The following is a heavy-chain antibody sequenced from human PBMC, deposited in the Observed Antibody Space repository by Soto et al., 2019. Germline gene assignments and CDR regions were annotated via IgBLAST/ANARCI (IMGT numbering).Heavy chain of an antibody. CDR1: GDSINSSHW. J-gene: IGHJ5*02. D-gene: IGHD6-6*01. V-gene: IGHV4-4*02. CDR2: ISHSGST. CDR3: ERGGIAARLTYNWFDT. Sequence: SETLSLTCAASGDSINSSHWWNWVRQPPEKGLEWIGQISHSGSTTYNPSLTSRVTISVDKSKNHFSLKLTSVTAADTAVYYCERGGIAARLTYNWFDTWGQGTLVTVSS.